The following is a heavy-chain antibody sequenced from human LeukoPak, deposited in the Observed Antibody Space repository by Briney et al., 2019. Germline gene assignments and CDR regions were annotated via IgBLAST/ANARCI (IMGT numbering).Heavy chain of an antibody. CDR1: GFTFSCYS. J-gene: IGHJ6*03. V-gene: IGHV3-21*01. D-gene: IGHD1-1*01. CDR3: ARDRMLEDRDDHYYYYMDV. Sequence: GGPLRLSCAVSGFTFSCYSMNWVRKAPGKGLEWVSSISSSSNDIYYADSVRGRFTISRDNANNSLFPQMKSLRAEDTAVYYCARDRMLEDRDDHYYYYMDVWGIGTTVTISS. CDR2: ISSSSNDI.